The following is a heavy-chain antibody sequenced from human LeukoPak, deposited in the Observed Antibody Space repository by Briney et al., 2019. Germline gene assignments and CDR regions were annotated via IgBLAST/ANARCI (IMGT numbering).Heavy chain of an antibody. CDR3: AKDQPIAAAGTAFDI. CDR2: IRYDGSNK. J-gene: IGHJ3*02. CDR1: GFTFSSYG. Sequence: PGGSLRLSCAASGFTFSSYGMHWVRQAPGKGLEWVAFIRYDGSNKYYADSVKGRFTISRDNSKNTLYLQMNSLRAKDTAVYYCAKDQPIAAAGTAFDIWGQGTMVTVSS. D-gene: IGHD6-13*01. V-gene: IGHV3-30*02.